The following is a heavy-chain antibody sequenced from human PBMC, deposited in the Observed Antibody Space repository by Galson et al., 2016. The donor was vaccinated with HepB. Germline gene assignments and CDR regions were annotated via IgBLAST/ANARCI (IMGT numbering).Heavy chain of an antibody. CDR1: GFTFSNYW. CDR3: FADLRCSSPSCSPRWLDP. J-gene: IGHJ5*02. Sequence: LRLSCAASGFTFSNYWMHWVRQAPGKGLMWVSRINTDGGTTNYADSAKGRFTISRDNAKNTLFLQMNSLRADDTAVYYCFADLRCSSPSCSPRWLDPWGQGTQVTVSS. CDR2: INTDGGTT. D-gene: IGHD2-2*01. V-gene: IGHV3-74*01.